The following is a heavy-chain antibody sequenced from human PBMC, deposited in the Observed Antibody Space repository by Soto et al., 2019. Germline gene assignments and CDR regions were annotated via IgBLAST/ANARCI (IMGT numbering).Heavy chain of an antibody. V-gene: IGHV1-3*01. CDR3: ARSRLYCSSTSCYGDYFDY. CDR2: INAGNGNT. Sequence: QVQLVQSGAEVKKPGASVKVSCKASGYTFTSYAMHWVRQAPGQRLEWMGRINAGNGNTKYSQKFQGRVTITRDTSASTAYMELSSLRSEDTAVYYCARSRLYCSSTSCYGDYFDYWGQGTLVTVSS. J-gene: IGHJ4*02. D-gene: IGHD2-2*01. CDR1: GYTFTSYA.